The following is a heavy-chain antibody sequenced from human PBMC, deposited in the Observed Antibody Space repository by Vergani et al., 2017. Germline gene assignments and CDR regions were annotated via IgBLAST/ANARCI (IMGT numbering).Heavy chain of an antibody. Sequence: EVQLVESGGGLVQPGGSLRLSCAASGFTFSSYSMNWVRQAPGKGLEWVSYISSSSSTIYYADSVKGRFTISRDNAKNSLYLQMNSLRAEDTAVYYCARGGSFRSEAFDIWGQGTMVTVSS. V-gene: IGHV3-48*01. CDR2: ISSSSSTI. D-gene: IGHD2-15*01. CDR1: GFTFSSYS. CDR3: ARGGSFRSEAFDI. J-gene: IGHJ3*02.